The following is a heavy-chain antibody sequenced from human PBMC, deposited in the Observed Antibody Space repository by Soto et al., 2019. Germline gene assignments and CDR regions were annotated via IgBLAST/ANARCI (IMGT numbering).Heavy chain of an antibody. V-gene: IGHV3-33*01. CDR2: VWYDGSKK. J-gene: IGHJ4*02. Sequence: QVQLVESGGGVVQPGASLRLSCAASGFTFSDYGMHWVRQAPGKGLEWVSIVWYDGSKKYYADSVKGRFTISRDNSKNTLYLQMSSLRAEDTALYYCARGYDFWSGALDYWGQGTLVTVSS. CDR3: ARGYDFWSGALDY. D-gene: IGHD3-3*01. CDR1: GFTFSDYG.